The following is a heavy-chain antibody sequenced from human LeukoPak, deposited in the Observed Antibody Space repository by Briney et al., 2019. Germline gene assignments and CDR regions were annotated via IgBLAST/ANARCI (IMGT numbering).Heavy chain of an antibody. D-gene: IGHD6-13*01. CDR3: ARVGYSSSWFTFDN. CDR2: IDPNSGGT. V-gene: IGHV1-2*02. J-gene: IGHJ4*02. Sequence: ASVKVSCKASGYTFTGYYMHWVRQAPGQGLEWMGWIDPNSGGTNYAQKFQGRVTMTRDTSISTAYMELSRLRSDDTAVYYCARVGYSSSWFTFDNWGQGTLVTVSS. CDR1: GYTFTGYY.